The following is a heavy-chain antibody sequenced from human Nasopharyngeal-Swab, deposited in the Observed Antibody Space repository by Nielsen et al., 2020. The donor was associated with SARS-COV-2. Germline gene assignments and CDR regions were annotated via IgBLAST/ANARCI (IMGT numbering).Heavy chain of an antibody. D-gene: IGHD6-13*01. J-gene: IGHJ6*02. Sequence: ASVKVSCKASGYTFTGYYMLWVRQAPGQGLEWMGRINPNSGGTNYAQKFQGRVTMTRDTSISTAYMELSRLRSDDTVVYYCAREVLGIAATGYYGMDVWGQGTTVTVS. V-gene: IGHV1-2*05. CDR1: GYTFTGYY. CDR3: AREVLGIAATGYYGMDV. CDR2: INPNSGGT.